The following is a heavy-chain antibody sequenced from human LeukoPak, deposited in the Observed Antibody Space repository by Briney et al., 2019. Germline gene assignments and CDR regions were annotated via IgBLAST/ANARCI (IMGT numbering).Heavy chain of an antibody. Sequence: SETLSLTCTVSGGSISSYYWSWIRQPPGKGLEWIGYIYYSGSTNYNPSLKSRATISVDTSKNQFSLKVSSVTAADSAVYYCVRGGYYYWFMDVWGKGATVTVSS. J-gene: IGHJ6*03. D-gene: IGHD3-16*01. CDR3: VRGGYYYWFMDV. CDR2: IYYSGST. CDR1: GGSISSYY. V-gene: IGHV4-59*08.